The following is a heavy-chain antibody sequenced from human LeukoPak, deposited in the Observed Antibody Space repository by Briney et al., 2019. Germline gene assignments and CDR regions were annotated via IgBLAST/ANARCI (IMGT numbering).Heavy chain of an antibody. CDR1: GFTVSSNY. CDR2: IYSGGST. V-gene: IGHV3-53*01. CDR3: ARGEDGVMAYDY. Sequence: PGGSLRLSCAASGFTVSSNYMNWVRQAPGKGLKWVSVIYSGGSTYYADSVKGRFTISRDNSKNTLYLQMNSLRAEDTAIYYCARGEDGVMAYDYWGQGTLVTISS. J-gene: IGHJ4*02. D-gene: IGHD2-21*01.